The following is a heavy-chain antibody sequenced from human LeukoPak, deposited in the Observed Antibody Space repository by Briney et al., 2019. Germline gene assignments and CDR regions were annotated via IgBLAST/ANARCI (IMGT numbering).Heavy chain of an antibody. CDR1: GFTFSSYG. D-gene: IGHD2-15*01. Sequence: PGGSLRLSCAASGFTFSSYGMHWVRQAPGKGLEWVAVISYDGSNKYYADSVKGRFTISRDNSKNTLYLQMDSLRAEDTAVYYCAKDFLPSKRAEQATGIFDYWGQGTLVTVSS. V-gene: IGHV3-30*18. J-gene: IGHJ4*02. CDR3: AKDFLPSKRAEQATGIFDY. CDR2: ISYDGSNK.